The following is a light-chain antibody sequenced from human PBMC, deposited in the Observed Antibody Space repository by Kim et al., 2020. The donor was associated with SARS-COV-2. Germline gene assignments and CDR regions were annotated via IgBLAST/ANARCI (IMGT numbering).Light chain of an antibody. J-gene: IGLJ2*01. V-gene: IGLV2-14*02. CDR2: DVS. CDR1: SSDVGSYNV. Sequence: GQSITISCTGTSSDVGSYNVVSWYQQHPGKAPKVMMYDVSKRPSGVSNRFSGSKSGNTASLTISGLQAEDEADYYCSSYTSSITWVFGGGTQLTVL. CDR3: SSYTSSITWV.